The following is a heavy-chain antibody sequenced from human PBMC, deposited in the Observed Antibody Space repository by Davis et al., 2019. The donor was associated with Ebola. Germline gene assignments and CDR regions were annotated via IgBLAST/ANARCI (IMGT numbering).Heavy chain of an antibody. D-gene: IGHD3-22*01. Sequence: MPSETLSLTCAVSGGSISSGGYSWSWIRQPPGKGLEWIGYIYYSGSTYYNPSLKSRVTISVDTSKNQFSLKLSSVTAADTAVYYCARVVTYYYDSSGYYSYWYFDLWGRGTLVTVSS. CDR2: IYYSGST. CDR1: GGSISSGGYS. J-gene: IGHJ2*01. V-gene: IGHV4-30-4*07. CDR3: ARVVTYYYDSSGYYSYWYFDL.